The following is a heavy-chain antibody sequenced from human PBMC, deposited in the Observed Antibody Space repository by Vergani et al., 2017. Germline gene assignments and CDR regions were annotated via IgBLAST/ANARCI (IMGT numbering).Heavy chain of an antibody. V-gene: IGHV3-30*02. Sequence: QVQLVESGGGVVQPGGSLRLSCAASGFTFSSCGMHWVRQAPGKGLEWVAFIRYDGSNKYYADSVKGRFTISRDNSKNTLYLQMNSLRAEDTAVYYCARGEYSSSPFDYWGQGTLVTVSS. J-gene: IGHJ4*02. D-gene: IGHD6-6*01. CDR3: ARGEYSSSPFDY. CDR1: GFTFSSCG. CDR2: IRYDGSNK.